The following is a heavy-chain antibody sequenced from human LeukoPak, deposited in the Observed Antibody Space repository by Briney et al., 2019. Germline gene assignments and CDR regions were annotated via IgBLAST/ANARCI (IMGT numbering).Heavy chain of an antibody. CDR3: ARDTGGGFDP. J-gene: IGHJ5*02. V-gene: IGHV3-7*01. Sequence: GGSLRLSCAASGFNFRNYWISWVRQAPGKGLEWVANIKDDGRDKYYVDSVKGRFTISRDNARNSLSLQMSSLRVEDTAVHYCARDTGGGFDPWGQGTLVTVSS. CDR2: IKDDGRDK. D-gene: IGHD1-1*01. CDR1: GFNFRNYW.